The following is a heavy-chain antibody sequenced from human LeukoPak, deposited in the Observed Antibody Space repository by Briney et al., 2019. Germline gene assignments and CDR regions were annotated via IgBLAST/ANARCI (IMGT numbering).Heavy chain of an antibody. CDR1: GGSISSYY. Sequence: SETLSLTCTVSGGSISSYYWKWIRQPPGKGLEWIGYIYYSGSTNYNPSLKSRVTISVGTSKNQFSLKLNSVTAADTAVYYCARAYGAFPYYMDVWGKGTTVTVSS. CDR3: ARAYGAFPYYMDV. V-gene: IGHV4-59*01. J-gene: IGHJ6*03. CDR2: IYYSGST. D-gene: IGHD4-17*01.